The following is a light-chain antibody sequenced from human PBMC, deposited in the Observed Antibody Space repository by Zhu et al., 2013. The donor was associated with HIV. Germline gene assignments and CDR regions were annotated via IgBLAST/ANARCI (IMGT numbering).Light chain of an antibody. J-gene: IGKJ1*01. V-gene: IGKV3-20*01. CDR2: DAS. CDR3: QQYFTSPWT. CDR1: ESLESLTGNC. Sequence: EIVLTQSPGSLSLSPGESATLSCRASESLESLTGNCLAWFQQKPGQAPRLLIFDASKRATGIPDRFSGSGSGTDFTLTISRLEPDDFAMYFCQQYFTSPWTFGQGTTVEI.